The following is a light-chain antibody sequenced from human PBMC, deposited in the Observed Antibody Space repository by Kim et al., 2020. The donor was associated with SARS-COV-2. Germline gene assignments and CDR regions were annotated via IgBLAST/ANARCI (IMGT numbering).Light chain of an antibody. V-gene: IGKV3-20*01. CDR2: GSS. Sequence: EIVLTQSPGTLSLSPGERATLSCRASQSVSTNYLAWYQQKPGQAPRLLIYGSSRRATGIPDRFSGSGSRTDFTLTISRLEPEDFAMYYCQQYSSLPRTFGQGTKVDIK. J-gene: IGKJ1*01. CDR3: QQYSSLPRT. CDR1: QSVSTNY.